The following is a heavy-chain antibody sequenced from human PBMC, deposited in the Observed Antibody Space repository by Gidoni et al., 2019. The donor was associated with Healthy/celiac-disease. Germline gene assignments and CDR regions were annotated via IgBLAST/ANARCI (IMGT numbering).Heavy chain of an antibody. J-gene: IGHJ3*02. CDR1: GGSISSYY. CDR3: ARVRRFISDAFDI. V-gene: IGHV4-59*01. D-gene: IGHD3-10*01. Sequence: QVQLQESGPGLVKPSETLSLTCTVSGGSISSYYWSWIRQPPGKGLEWIGYIYYSGSTNYNPSLKSRVTISVDTSKNQFSLKLSSVTAADTAVYYCARVRRFISDAFDIWGQGTMVTVSS. CDR2: IYYSGST.